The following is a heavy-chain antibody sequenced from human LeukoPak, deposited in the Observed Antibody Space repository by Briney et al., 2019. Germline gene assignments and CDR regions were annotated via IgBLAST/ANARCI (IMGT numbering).Heavy chain of an antibody. J-gene: IGHJ4*02. CDR3: ARGYYYGL. Sequence: SQTLSLTCTVSGGSISSGSYYWSWIRQPAGKGLEWIGRIYTSGSTNYNPSLKSRVTISVDTSKNQFSLKLSSVTAADTAAYYCARGYYYGLWGQGTLVTVSS. V-gene: IGHV4-61*02. CDR1: GGSISSGSYY. CDR2: IYTSGST. D-gene: IGHD3-10*01.